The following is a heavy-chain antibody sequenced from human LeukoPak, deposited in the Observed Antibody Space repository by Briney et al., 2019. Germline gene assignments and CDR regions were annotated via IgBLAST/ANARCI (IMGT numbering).Heavy chain of an antibody. D-gene: IGHD1-14*01. CDR3: ANSVSSYRKRFDY. CDR2: IYSGGST. V-gene: IGHV3-53*01. Sequence: GSLRLSCAASGFTVSSNYMSWVRQAPGKGLEWVSVIYSGGSTYYADSVKGRFTISRDNSKNTLYLQMNSLRAEDTAVYYCANSVSSYRKRFDYWGQGTLVAVSS. CDR1: GFTVSSNY. J-gene: IGHJ4*02.